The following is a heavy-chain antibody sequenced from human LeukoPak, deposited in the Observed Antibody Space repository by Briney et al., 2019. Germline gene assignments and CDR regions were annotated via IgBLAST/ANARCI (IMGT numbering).Heavy chain of an antibody. CDR3: ARVRGYCTNGVCYTGGYYYMDV. J-gene: IGHJ6*03. Sequence: ASVKVSCKASGGTFSSYAISWVRQAPGQGLEWMGRIIPIFGTANYPQKFQGRVTITTDESTSTAYMELSSLRSEDTAVYYCARVRGYCTNGVCYTGGYYYMDVWGKGTTVTVSS. CDR1: GGTFSSYA. V-gene: IGHV1-69*05. D-gene: IGHD2-8*01. CDR2: IIPIFGTA.